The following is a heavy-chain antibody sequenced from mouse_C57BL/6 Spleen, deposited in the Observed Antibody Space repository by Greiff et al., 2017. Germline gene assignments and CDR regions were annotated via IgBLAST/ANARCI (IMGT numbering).Heavy chain of an antibody. CDR3: ARGDDSFAY. V-gene: IGHV1-69*01. Sequence: QVQLLQPGAELVMPGASVKLSCTASGYTFTSYWMHWVKQRPGQGLEWIGEIDPSDSYNNYNHKFKGKSTLSVDKSTSTAYMQLSSLTSEDTAVYDCARGDDSFAYWGQGTLVTVSA. CDR2: IDPSDSYN. CDR1: GYTFTSYW. D-gene: IGHD2-4*01. J-gene: IGHJ3*01.